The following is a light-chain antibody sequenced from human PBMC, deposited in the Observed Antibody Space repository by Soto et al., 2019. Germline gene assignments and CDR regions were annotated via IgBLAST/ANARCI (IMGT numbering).Light chain of an antibody. Sequence: EIVLTQSPATLSLSPGERATLSCRASQSVSSYLAWYQQKPGQAPRLLIYDASNRATGIPARFSGSGSGTDFTLTISSLEPEDFAVYYCQQRSNWPITFGLGTRLEIK. CDR3: QQRSNWPIT. CDR2: DAS. V-gene: IGKV3-11*01. CDR1: QSVSSY. J-gene: IGKJ5*01.